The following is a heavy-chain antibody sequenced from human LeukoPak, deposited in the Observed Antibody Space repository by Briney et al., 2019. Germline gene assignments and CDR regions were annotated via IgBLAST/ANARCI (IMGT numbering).Heavy chain of an antibody. CDR3: AGYYYGTENYHNHPNFDD. CDR1: GGSFSTYY. CDR2: INHSGSN. V-gene: IGHV4-34*01. Sequence: SETLSLTCAVYGGSFSTYYWSWIRQPPGKGLEWIGEINHSGSNTYKPSLESRVTISIDPYKNQFSLKLSSVTAADTAVYYCAGYYYGTENYHNHPNFDDWGQGTLVTVSS. D-gene: IGHD3-10*01. J-gene: IGHJ4*02.